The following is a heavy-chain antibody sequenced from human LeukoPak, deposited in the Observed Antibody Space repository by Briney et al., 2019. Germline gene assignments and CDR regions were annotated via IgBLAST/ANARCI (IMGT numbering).Heavy chain of an antibody. CDR2: IRSKGYGGTT. Sequence: TGRSLRLSCSASGFTFGDHAMSWVRQAPGKGLEWVGFIRSKGYGGTTEYAASVEGRFSLSRDDSESFVYLQMSSLKTEDTAVYYCTRVRSGNDFDYWGQGTLVTVSS. V-gene: IGHV3-49*04. J-gene: IGHJ4*02. CDR3: TRVRSGNDFDY. D-gene: IGHD3-10*01. CDR1: GFTFGDHA.